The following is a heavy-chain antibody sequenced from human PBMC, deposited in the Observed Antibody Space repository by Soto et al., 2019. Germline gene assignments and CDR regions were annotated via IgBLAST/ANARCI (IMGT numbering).Heavy chain of an antibody. J-gene: IGHJ4*02. V-gene: IGHV4-31*03. CDR1: GGSISSGGYY. CDR2: IYYSGST. Sequence: PSETLSLTCTVAGGSISSGGYYWSWIRQHPGKGLEWIGYIYYSGSTYYNPSLKSRVTISVDTSKNQFSLKLSSVTAADTAVYYCARETRDYGDYVPRGDYWGQGTLVTVSS. D-gene: IGHD4-17*01. CDR3: ARETRDYGDYVPRGDY.